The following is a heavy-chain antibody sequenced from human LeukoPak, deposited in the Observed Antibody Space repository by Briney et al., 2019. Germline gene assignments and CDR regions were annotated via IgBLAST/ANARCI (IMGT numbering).Heavy chain of an antibody. CDR1: GFTFSNYA. Sequence: PGGSLGLSCSASGFTFSNYAMHWVRQAPGKGLEYVSDISSNGGITYYADSVKGRFTVSRDNSKNMLYLQMNSLRAEDTAVYYCVKDKYPVVVAATLDYWGQGILVTVSS. V-gene: IGHV3-64D*09. D-gene: IGHD2-15*01. CDR2: ISSNGGIT. CDR3: VKDKYPVVVAATLDY. J-gene: IGHJ4*02.